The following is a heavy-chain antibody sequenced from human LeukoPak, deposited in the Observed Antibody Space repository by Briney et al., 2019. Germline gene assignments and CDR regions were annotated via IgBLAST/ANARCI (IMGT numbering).Heavy chain of an antibody. D-gene: IGHD3-9*01. CDR1: GFKFSDSW. V-gene: IGHV3-7*01. Sequence: PGGSLRLSCAASGFKFSDSWMSWVRQAPGKGPEWVANIKKDGSEEHYVDSVKGRFTVSRDNARNSLFLQMNSLRAEDTAVYYCARNAFNTRKIFGFDPWGQGTLVTVSS. CDR2: IKKDGSEE. J-gene: IGHJ5*02. CDR3: ARNAFNTRKIFGFDP.